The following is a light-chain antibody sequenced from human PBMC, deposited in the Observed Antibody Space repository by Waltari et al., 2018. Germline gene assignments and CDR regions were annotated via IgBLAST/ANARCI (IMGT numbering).Light chain of an antibody. CDR3: ISYTTRRLWV. CDR2: DVI. J-gene: IGLJ3*02. Sequence: QSALTQPASVSGSPGQSISISCTGTSSDVGYYNYVSWYQQHPGQAPKLIIYDVIKRPSGVSNRFSGSKSGNTASLTISGLQAEDEADYYCISYTTRRLWVFGGGTQLTVL. V-gene: IGLV2-14*03. CDR1: SSDVGYYNY.